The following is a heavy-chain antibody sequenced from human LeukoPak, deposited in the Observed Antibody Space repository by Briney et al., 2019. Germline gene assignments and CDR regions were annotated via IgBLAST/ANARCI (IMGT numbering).Heavy chain of an antibody. CDR2: ITGSGSST. CDR3: AEARANYS. Sequence: GGSLRLSCAASGFTFSSYAMSWVRQAQGKGLEWVSAITGSGSSTYYADSVKGRFTISRDNSKNTLYLQMNSLRAEDTAICYCAEARANYSWGQGTLVTVSS. D-gene: IGHD3-10*01. V-gene: IGHV3-23*01. J-gene: IGHJ4*02. CDR1: GFTFSSYA.